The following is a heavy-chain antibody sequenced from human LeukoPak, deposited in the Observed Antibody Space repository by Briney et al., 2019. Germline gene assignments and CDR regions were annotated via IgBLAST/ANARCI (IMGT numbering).Heavy chain of an antibody. CDR3: ARGISSYYYYYMDV. CDR2: IYTSGST. Sequence: SGTLSLTRTVSRGSISSGSYYWSWIRLPAGKGLEWIGRIYTSGSTDYNPSLKSRVTISVDTSKNQFSLKLSCVTAADTAVYYCARGISSYYYYYMDVWGKGTTVTVSS. J-gene: IGHJ6*03. V-gene: IGHV4-61*02. CDR1: RGSISSGSYY.